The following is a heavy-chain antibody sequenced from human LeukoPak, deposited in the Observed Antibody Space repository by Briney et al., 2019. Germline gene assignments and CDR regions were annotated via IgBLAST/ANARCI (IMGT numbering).Heavy chain of an antibody. CDR2: ISSSSSYI. J-gene: IGHJ6*03. D-gene: IGHD2-2*01. CDR1: GFTFSSYS. V-gene: IGHV3-21*01. CDR3: ARDLRKVPSPYMDV. Sequence: GGSLRLSCAASGFTFSSYSMNWVRQAPGKGLGWVSSISSSSSYIYYADSVKGRFTISRDNAKNSLYLQMNSLRAEDTAVYYCARDLRKVPSPYMDVWGKGTTVTVSS.